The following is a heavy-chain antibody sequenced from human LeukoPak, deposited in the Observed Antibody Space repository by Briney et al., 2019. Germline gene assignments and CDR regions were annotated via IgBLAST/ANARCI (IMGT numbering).Heavy chain of an antibody. CDR3: AKGGGYSGYVSHYYYYMDV. Sequence: GGSLRLSCAASGFTFSSYAMSWVRQAPGKGLEWVSGISGSGGSTDYADSVKGRFTISRDNSKNTLYLQLNRLRAEDTAVYYYAKGGGYSGYVSHYYYYMDVRGKGTTVTVSS. V-gene: IGHV3-23*01. J-gene: IGHJ6*03. CDR2: ISGSGGST. D-gene: IGHD5-12*01. CDR1: GFTFSSYA.